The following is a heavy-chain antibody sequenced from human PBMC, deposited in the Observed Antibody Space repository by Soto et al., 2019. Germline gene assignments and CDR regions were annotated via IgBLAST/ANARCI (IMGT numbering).Heavy chain of an antibody. D-gene: IGHD2-15*01. CDR2: INVGNGNT. J-gene: IGHJ4*02. CDR1: GYTFTDYA. V-gene: IGHV1-3*01. Sequence: ASVKVSCKASGYTFTDYAIHWVRQAPGQGLEWMGWINVGNGNTGYSRKFQGRVTNVRDMSASTAYIEVTSLASEDTAIYYCAREGAHYTPLDHWGQGTLVTVSS. CDR3: AREGAHYTPLDH.